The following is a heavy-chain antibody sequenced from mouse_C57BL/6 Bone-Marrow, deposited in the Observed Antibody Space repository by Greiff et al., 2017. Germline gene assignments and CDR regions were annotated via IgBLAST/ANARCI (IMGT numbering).Heavy chain of an antibody. CDR2: IDPENGDT. J-gene: IGHJ1*03. Sequence: EVKLMESGAELVRPGASVKLSCTASGFNIKDDYMHWVKQRPEQGLEWIGWIDPENGDTEYASKFQGKATITADTSSNTAYLQLSSLTSEDTAVYYCTFWYFDVWGTGTTVTVSS. V-gene: IGHV14-4*01. CDR3: TFWYFDV. CDR1: GFNIKDDY.